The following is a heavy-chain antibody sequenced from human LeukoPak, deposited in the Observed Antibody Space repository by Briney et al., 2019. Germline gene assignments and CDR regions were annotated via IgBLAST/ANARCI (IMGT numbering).Heavy chain of an antibody. CDR2: IGGGGRDT. Sequence: GGSLRLSCAASGFTFSTYAMSWVRQAPGKGLEWLSTIGGGGRDTFYADSVEGRFTVSRDNSKNTLYLQMSSLRAEDTAVYFCAKNRGANYYNYYMDVWGKGTTVTVSS. V-gene: IGHV3-23*01. J-gene: IGHJ6*03. CDR3: AKNRGANYYNYYMDV. D-gene: IGHD4/OR15-4a*01. CDR1: GFTFSTYA.